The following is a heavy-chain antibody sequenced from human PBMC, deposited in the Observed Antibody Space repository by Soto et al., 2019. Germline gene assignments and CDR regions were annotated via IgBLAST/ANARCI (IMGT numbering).Heavy chain of an antibody. CDR1: GFSFFSYA. Sequence: VQLLESGGHVVQPGESLRLSCTGSGFSFFSYAMSWVRQAPGKGLEWVAFIWHDGGNKFYAESVKGRFTISRDNSKNTLYLQMTSLSAEDTAMYYCARDGDVNTGFGKDYWGQGTLVTVSS. D-gene: IGHD3-16*01. CDR3: ARDGDVNTGFGKDY. V-gene: IGHV3-33*08. CDR2: IWHDGGNK. J-gene: IGHJ4*02.